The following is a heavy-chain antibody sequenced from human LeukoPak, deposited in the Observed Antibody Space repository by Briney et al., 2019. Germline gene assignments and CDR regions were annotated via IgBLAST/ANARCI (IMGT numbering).Heavy chain of an antibody. Sequence: PSQTLSLTCTVSGGSISSGGYYWSWIRQHPGKGLEWIGYIYYSGSTYYNPSLKSRVAISVDTSKNQFSLKLSSVTAADTAVYYCAREGSSHLGALAYWGQGTLVTVSS. V-gene: IGHV4-31*03. J-gene: IGHJ4*02. CDR3: AREGSSHLGALAY. CDR1: GGSISSGGYY. D-gene: IGHD6-13*01. CDR2: IYYSGST.